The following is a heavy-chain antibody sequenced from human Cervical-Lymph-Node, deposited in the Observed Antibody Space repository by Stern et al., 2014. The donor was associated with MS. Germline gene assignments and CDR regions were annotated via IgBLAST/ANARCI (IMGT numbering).Heavy chain of an antibody. V-gene: IGHV3-30*04. CDR3: ARDRSALLWFGELNF. CDR1: GFTFNNYA. J-gene: IGHJ4*02. Sequence: DQLVESGGGVVQPGRSLRLSCAASGFTFNNYAMQWVRQAPGKGLEWVAVISYEGSNKYYADSVQGRFTISRDNSKNTVYLQMNSLRAEDTAVYFCARDRSALLWFGELNFWGQGTLVTVSS. D-gene: IGHD3-10*01. CDR2: ISYEGSNK.